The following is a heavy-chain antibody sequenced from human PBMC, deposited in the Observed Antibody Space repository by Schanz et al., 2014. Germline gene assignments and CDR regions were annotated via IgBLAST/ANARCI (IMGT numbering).Heavy chain of an antibody. V-gene: IGHV3-15*01. Sequence: EVHLVESGGGLVQPGRSLRLSCAASGFMFSSYGMHWVRQAPGKGLEWVGRIKGKTDGGTADYAAPMKGRFTISTDDPKTPVSLQMNSLQTGAPAVYYCPADLWFGAVWGVWWGQGTLVTVSS. D-gene: IGHD3-10*01. CDR2: IKGKTDGGTA. CDR3: PADLWFGAVWGVW. CDR1: GFMFSSYG. J-gene: IGHJ4*02.